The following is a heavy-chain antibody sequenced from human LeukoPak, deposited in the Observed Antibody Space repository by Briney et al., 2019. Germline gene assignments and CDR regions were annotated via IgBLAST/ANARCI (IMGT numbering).Heavy chain of an antibody. Sequence: PGGSLRLSCAASGFTFSSFAMSWVRQAPGKGLEWVSSISGSGSSTYYADSVKGRFTISRDNSKNTLYLQMSSLRAEDAAVYYCAKLHATSVTMSDDYWGQGTLVTVSS. J-gene: IGHJ4*02. CDR2: ISGSGSST. CDR1: GFTFSSFA. CDR3: AKLHATSVTMSDDY. V-gene: IGHV3-23*01. D-gene: IGHD4-11*01.